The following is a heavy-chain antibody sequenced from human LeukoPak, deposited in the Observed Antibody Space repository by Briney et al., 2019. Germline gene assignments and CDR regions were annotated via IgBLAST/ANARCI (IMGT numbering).Heavy chain of an antibody. J-gene: IGHJ3*02. D-gene: IGHD3-16*01. CDR3: TTDPGGPGDAFDI. CDR1: GFTFSNAW. CDR2: IKNKNDGGTK. Sequence: PGGSLRLSCAASGFTFSNAWMSWVRQAPGKGREWGGRIKNKNDGGTKDYAAPVKGGITISRDDANNTLYLQMNSLKAEDTAVYYCTTDPGGPGDAFDIWGQGTMVTVSS. V-gene: IGHV3-15*01.